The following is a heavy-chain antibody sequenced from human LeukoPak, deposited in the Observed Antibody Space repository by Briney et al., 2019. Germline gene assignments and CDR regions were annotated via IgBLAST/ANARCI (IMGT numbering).Heavy chain of an antibody. V-gene: IGHV4-59*01. CDR1: GGSFSGYY. CDR2: IYYGGST. D-gene: IGHD2-15*01. J-gene: IGHJ4*02. CDR3: ARLLAGCPGGRCRAHFDY. Sequence: PSETLSLTCAVYGGSFSGYYWSWIRQPPGKGLEWIGYIYYGGSTNYNPSLKSRVSMSVDTSKNQFSLNLSSVTAADTAVYHCARLLAGCPGGRCRAHFDYWGQGTLVTVSS.